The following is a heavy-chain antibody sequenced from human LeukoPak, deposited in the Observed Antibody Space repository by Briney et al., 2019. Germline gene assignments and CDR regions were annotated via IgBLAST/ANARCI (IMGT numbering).Heavy chain of an antibody. Sequence: SETLSLTCAVYGGSFSGYYWSWIRQPPGKGLEWIGYIYYSGSTNYNPSLKSRVTISVDTSKNQFSLKLSSVTAADTAVYYCARVSGIAGDWGQGTLVTVSS. J-gene: IGHJ4*02. CDR1: GGSFSGYY. CDR3: ARVSGIAGD. V-gene: IGHV4-59*12. CDR2: IYYSGST. D-gene: IGHD6-13*01.